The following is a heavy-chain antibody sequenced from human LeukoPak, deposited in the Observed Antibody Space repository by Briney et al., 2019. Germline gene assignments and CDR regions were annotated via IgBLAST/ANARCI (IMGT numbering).Heavy chain of an antibody. CDR3: AKGGIYCSGGSCYQNYMDV. CDR1: GFTFSSYG. J-gene: IGHJ6*03. V-gene: IGHV3-30*02. D-gene: IGHD2-15*01. Sequence: GSLRLSCAASGFTFSSYGMHWVRQAPGKGLGWVAFIRYDGSNKYYADSVKGRFTISRDNSKNTLYLQMNSLRAEDTAVYYCAKGGIYCSGGSCYQNYMDVWGKGTTVTISS. CDR2: IRYDGSNK.